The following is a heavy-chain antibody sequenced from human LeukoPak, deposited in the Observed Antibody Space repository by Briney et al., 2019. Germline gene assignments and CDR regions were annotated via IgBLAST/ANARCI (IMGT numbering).Heavy chain of an antibody. J-gene: IGHJ6*03. CDR2: IRYDGSNK. D-gene: IGHD5-18*01. V-gene: IGHV3-30*02. CDR3: AKGPEYSYGHAAYYYYMDV. CDR1: GFTFDDYA. Sequence: GRSLRLSCAASGFTFDDYAMHWVRQAPGKGLEWVAFIRYDGSNKYYADSVKGRFTISRDNSKNTLYLQMNSLRAEDTAVYYCAKGPEYSYGHAAYYYYMDVWGKGTTVTVSS.